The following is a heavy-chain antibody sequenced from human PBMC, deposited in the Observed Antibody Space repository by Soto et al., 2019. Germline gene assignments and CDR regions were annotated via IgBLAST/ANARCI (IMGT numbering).Heavy chain of an antibody. CDR3: ARQATTVWRDDYFDY. V-gene: IGHV4-4*02. Sequence: SETLSLTCAVSSGSISSSNWWSWVRQPPGKGLEWIGEIYHSGSTNYNPSLKSRVTISVDKSKNQFSLKLSSVTAADTAVYYCARQATTVWRDDYFDYWGQGTLVTVSS. CDR2: IYHSGST. CDR1: SGSISSSNW. J-gene: IGHJ4*02. D-gene: IGHD4-17*01.